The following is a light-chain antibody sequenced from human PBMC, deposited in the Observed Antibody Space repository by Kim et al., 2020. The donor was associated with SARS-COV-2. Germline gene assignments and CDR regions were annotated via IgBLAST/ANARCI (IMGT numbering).Light chain of an antibody. V-gene: IGKV1-5*03. CDR2: KAS. Sequence: ASVGDRVTIPCRASQSISSWLAWYQQKPGKALKLLIYKASSLESGVPSRFSGSGSGTEFTLTISSLQPDDFATYYCQQYNSYLYTFGQGTKLEIK. CDR1: QSISSW. J-gene: IGKJ2*01. CDR3: QQYNSYLYT.